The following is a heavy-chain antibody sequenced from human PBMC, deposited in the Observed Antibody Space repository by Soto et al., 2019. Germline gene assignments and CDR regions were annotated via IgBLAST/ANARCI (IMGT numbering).Heavy chain of an antibody. Sequence: EASVKVSCKASGYTFTSYDINWVRQATGQGFEWKGWMNPNSGNTGYAQKFQGRVTMTRDTSITTAYMELSSLRSEDTAVYYCATVGYSGYDRSIDYWGQGTLVTVSS. CDR2: MNPNSGNT. D-gene: IGHD5-12*01. V-gene: IGHV1-8*01. J-gene: IGHJ4*02. CDR3: ATVGYSGYDRSIDY. CDR1: GYTFTSYD.